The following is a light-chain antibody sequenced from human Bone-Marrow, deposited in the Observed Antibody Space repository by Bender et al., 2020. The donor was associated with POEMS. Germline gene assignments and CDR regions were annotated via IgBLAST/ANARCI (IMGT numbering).Light chain of an antibody. Sequence: SYEVTQPPSVSVALGQTATITCGGDNIGSYHVHWYQQKPGQAPVLVIYKNTNRPSGIPERFSGSNSGNTATLTISGTLAVDEADYYCQAWDSSTGDVFGTGTKVTVL. J-gene: IGLJ1*01. V-gene: IGLV3-9*01. CDR2: KNT. CDR3: QAWDSSTGDV. CDR1: NIGSYH.